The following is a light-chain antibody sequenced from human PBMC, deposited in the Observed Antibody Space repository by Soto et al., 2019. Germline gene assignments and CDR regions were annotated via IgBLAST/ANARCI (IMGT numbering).Light chain of an antibody. CDR3: QQYTSWPIT. Sequence: ELVLTQSRATLSVSPGERATLSCRASQRVGSNFLAWYQQKPGQAPRLLIYGISARAIGVPDRFSGSGSGTEFTLTISSLQSEDFAVYYCQQYTSWPITFGQGTRLEI. V-gene: IGKV3-15*01. CDR2: GIS. CDR1: QRVGSN. J-gene: IGKJ5*01.